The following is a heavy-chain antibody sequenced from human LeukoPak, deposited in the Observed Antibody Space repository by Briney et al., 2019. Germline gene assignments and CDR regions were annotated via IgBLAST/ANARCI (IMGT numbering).Heavy chain of an antibody. V-gene: IGHV3-23*01. CDR3: AKVLDDSSGYYRLIPLMDV. CDR2: ISGSGGST. D-gene: IGHD3-22*01. CDR1: GFTFSNYA. Sequence: PGGSLRLSCVTSGFTFSNYAMSWVRQAPGKGLEWLSDISGSGGSTYYADSVKGRFTISRDNSKNTLYLQMNSLRAEDTAVYYCAKVLDDSSGYYRLIPLMDVWGQGTTVTVSS. J-gene: IGHJ6*02.